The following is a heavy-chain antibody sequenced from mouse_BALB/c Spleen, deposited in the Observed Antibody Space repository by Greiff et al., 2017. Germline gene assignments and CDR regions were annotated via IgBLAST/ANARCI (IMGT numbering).Heavy chain of an antibody. CDR1: GFTFSDYY. D-gene: IGHD2-1*01. Sequence: EVKVEESGGGLVKPGGSLKLSCAASGFTFSDYYMYWVRQTPEKRLEWVATISDGGSYTYYPDSVKGRFTISRDNAKNNLYLQMSSLKSEDTAMYYCAYGNYFDYWGQGTTLTVSS. V-gene: IGHV5-4*02. CDR2: ISDGGSYT. J-gene: IGHJ2*01. CDR3: AYGNYFDY.